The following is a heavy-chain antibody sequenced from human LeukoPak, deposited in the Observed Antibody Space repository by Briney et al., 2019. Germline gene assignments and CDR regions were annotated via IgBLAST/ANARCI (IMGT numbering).Heavy chain of an antibody. Sequence: PGGSLRLSCAASGFTFSSYWMSWVRQAPGKGLEWVANIKQDGSEKYYVDSVKGRFTISRDNAKNSLYLQMNRLRAEDTAVYYCARDSISIVVVVAATPGPFGYWGQGTLVTVSS. D-gene: IGHD2-15*01. CDR3: ARDSISIVVVVAATPGPFGY. CDR1: GFTFSSYW. J-gene: IGHJ4*02. V-gene: IGHV3-7*01. CDR2: IKQDGSEK.